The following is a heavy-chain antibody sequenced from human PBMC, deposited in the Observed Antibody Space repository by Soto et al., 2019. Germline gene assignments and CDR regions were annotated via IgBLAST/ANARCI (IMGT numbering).Heavy chain of an antibody. CDR1: GFTFRSYW. CDR3: ARDLASAGEYYFDY. Sequence: PGGSLRLSCAGSGFTFRSYWMHWVRQAPGKGLVWVSRINGDGSSTNYGDSVKGRCTIARDNAKNTLYLHIYSLRAEATVVFFFARDLASAGEYYFDYLRQGTLVTVSS. D-gene: IGHD6-13*01. CDR2: INGDGSST. V-gene: IGHV3-74*01. J-gene: IGHJ4*02.